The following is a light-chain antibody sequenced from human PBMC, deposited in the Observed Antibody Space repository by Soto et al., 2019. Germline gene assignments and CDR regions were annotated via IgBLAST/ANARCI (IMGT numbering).Light chain of an antibody. J-gene: IGKJ4*01. V-gene: IGKV1-33*01. Sequence: DIQMTQSPSSLSASVGDRVTITCQASQDISTHLTWFQQKPGKAPKLLIYDVSTLETGVPSRFSGSGSGTDFTLSISSLQPEDIATYYCQQFDSLPLTFGGGTKVDNK. CDR2: DVS. CDR3: QQFDSLPLT. CDR1: QDISTH.